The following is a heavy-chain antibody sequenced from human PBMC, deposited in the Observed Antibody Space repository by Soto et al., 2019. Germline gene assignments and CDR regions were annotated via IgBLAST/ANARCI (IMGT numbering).Heavy chain of an antibody. Sequence: QVQLQESGPGLVKPSETLSLTCTVSGGSMSSYYWSWIRQPPGKGLEWIGYIYYSGRTNYNPSLKSRVTISVDTTKNQFSLKLNSVTAADTAVYYCARRWGGALDYWGQGTLVTVSS. CDR3: ARRWGGALDY. D-gene: IGHD3-16*01. CDR2: IYYSGRT. J-gene: IGHJ4*02. V-gene: IGHV4-59*08. CDR1: GGSMSSYY.